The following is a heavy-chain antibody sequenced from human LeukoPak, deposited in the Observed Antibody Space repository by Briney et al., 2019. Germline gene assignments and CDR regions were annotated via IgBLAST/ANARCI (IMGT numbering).Heavy chain of an antibody. CDR1: GGSINSGDYY. Sequence: SQTLSLTCTVSGGSINSGDYYWSWIRQPPGKGLEWIGYIYYSGKTYYNPSLKSRLTISVDTSKNQFSLKLSSVTAADTAVYYCARVLVDCSGGSCYYFDYWGQGTLVTVSS. J-gene: IGHJ4*02. D-gene: IGHD2-15*01. V-gene: IGHV4-30-4*01. CDR3: ARVLVDCSGGSCYYFDY. CDR2: IYYSGKT.